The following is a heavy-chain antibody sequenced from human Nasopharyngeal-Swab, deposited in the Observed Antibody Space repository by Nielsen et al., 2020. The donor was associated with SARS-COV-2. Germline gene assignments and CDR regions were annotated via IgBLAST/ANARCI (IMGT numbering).Heavy chain of an antibody. J-gene: IGHJ4*02. CDR2: ISTTNGSM. V-gene: IGHV3-21*01. CDR1: GFSFSTYN. D-gene: IGHD3-3*01. Sequence: GGSLRLSCAASGFSFSTYNMNWVRQAPGKGLEWVSSISTTNGSMDYADSVRGRLTISRDNAKNSLFLQMNNLRAEDTAVYYCARGSVYHTLLYWGQGTLVTVS. CDR3: ARGSVYHTLLY.